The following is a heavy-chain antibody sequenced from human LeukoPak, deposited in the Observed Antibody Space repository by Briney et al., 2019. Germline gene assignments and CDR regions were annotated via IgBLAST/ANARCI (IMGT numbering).Heavy chain of an antibody. CDR2: IIPIFGTA. J-gene: IGHJ5*02. D-gene: IGHD3-9*01. CDR1: GGTFSSYA. CDR3: ARVPGNYDILTGYYKGRGFDP. V-gene: IGHV1-69*05. Sequence: ASVKVSCKASGGTFSSYAISWVRQAPGQGLEWMGGIIPIFGTANYAQKFKGRVTITTDESTSTAYMELSSLRSEDTAVYYCARVPGNYDILTGYYKGRGFDPWGQGTLVTVSS.